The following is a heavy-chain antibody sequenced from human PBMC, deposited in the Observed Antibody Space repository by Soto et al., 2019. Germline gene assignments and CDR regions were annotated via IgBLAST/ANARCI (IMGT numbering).Heavy chain of an antibody. Sequence: LSLTCTVSGGSISSSSYYWGWIRQPPGKGLEWIGSIYYSGSTYYNPSLQSRVTMSVDTSMNQFSLELISVTAADTAVYYCARRSGGSIDYWGQGTLVTVSS. D-gene: IGHD2-15*01. CDR3: ARRSGGSIDY. V-gene: IGHV4-39*01. J-gene: IGHJ4*02. CDR2: IYYSGST. CDR1: GGSISSSSYY.